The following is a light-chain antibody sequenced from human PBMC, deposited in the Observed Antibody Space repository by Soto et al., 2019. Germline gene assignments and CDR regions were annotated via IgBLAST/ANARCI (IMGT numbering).Light chain of an antibody. CDR3: QHYNSYSEA. V-gene: IGKV1-5*03. CDR1: QTISSW. CDR2: KAS. Sequence: DIQMTQSPSTLSGSVADRVTITCRASQTISSWLAWYQQKPGKAPKLLIYKASTLKSGVPSRFSGSGSGTEFTLTISSLQPDDFATYYRQHYNSYSEAFGQGTKVDIK. J-gene: IGKJ1*01.